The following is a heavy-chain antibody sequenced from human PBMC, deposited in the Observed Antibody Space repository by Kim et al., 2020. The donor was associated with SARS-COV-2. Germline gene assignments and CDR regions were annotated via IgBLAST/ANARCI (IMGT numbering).Heavy chain of an antibody. J-gene: IGHJ4*01. Sequence: SETLSLTCTVSGGSVSSGSYYWSWIRQPPGKGLEWIGYIYYSGSTNYNPSLKSRVTISVDTSKNQFSLKLSSVTAADTAVYYCARGTFPTMVRGVEIDY. CDR1: GGSVSSGSYY. CDR3: ARGTFPTMVRGVEIDY. D-gene: IGHD3-10*01. V-gene: IGHV4-61*01. CDR2: IYYSGST.